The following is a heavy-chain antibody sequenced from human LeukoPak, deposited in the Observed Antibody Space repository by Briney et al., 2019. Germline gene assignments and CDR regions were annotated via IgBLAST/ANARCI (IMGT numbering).Heavy chain of an antibody. CDR3: VSFYETY. CDR2: INSDGSWT. J-gene: IGHJ4*02. D-gene: IGHD2/OR15-2a*01. CDR1: GSYW. Sequence: GGSLRLSCAASGSYWMHWVRQAPGKGLVWVSHINSDGSWTSYADPVKGRFTISKDNAKNTVYLQMNNLRAEDTAVYYCVSFYETYWGRGTLVTVSS. V-gene: IGHV3-74*01.